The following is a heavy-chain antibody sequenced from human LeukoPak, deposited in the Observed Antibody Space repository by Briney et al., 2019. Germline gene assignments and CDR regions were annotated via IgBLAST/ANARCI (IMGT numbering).Heavy chain of an antibody. CDR3: ARDSEGAVITPYYFDY. V-gene: IGHV3-21*01. J-gene: IGHJ4*02. D-gene: IGHD3-22*01. Sequence: GGSLRLSCAASGFTFSSYAMSWVRQAPGKGLEWVSSISSSSSYIYYADSVKGRFTISRDNAKNSLYLQMSSLRAEDTAVYYCARDSEGAVITPYYFDYWGQGTLVTVSS. CDR2: ISSSSSYI. CDR1: GFTFSSYA.